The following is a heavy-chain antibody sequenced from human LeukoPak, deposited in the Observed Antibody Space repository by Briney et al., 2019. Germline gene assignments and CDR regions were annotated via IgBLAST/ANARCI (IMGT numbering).Heavy chain of an antibody. V-gene: IGHV1-69-2*01. Sequence: WASVKVSCKVSGYTFTDYYMHWVPQAPGKGLEWMGLVYPEDGETIYAEKFQGRVTITADTSTDTAYMELSSLRSEDTAVYYCATASRGGDYWGQGTLVTVSS. J-gene: IGHJ4*02. CDR3: ATASRGGDY. CDR1: GYTFTDYY. CDR2: VYPEDGET.